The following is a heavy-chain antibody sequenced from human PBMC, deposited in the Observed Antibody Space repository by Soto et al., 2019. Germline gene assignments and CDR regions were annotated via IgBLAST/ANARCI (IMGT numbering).Heavy chain of an antibody. Sequence: PGGSLRLSCEVSGFSLSRYGMHWVRQAPGKGLEWVAVIWYHGTTKNYADSVKGRFTISRDISKNTVYLQMDSLEVEDTAVYYCARDVDTTSHLNWFDPWGQGVMVPVSS. J-gene: IGHJ5*02. CDR3: ARDVDTTSHLNWFDP. CDR2: IWYHGTTK. V-gene: IGHV3-33*01. CDR1: GFSLSRYG. D-gene: IGHD5-18*01.